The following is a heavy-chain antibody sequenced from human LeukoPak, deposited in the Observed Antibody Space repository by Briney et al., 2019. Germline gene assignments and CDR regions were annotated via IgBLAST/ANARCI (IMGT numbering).Heavy chain of an antibody. CDR2: IYYSGST. J-gene: IGHJ5*02. CDR3: AMGGNYLNWFDP. D-gene: IGHD1-7*01. V-gene: IGHV4-39*07. CDR1: GGSIVSDTYY. Sequence: SETLSLTCTVSGGSIVSDTYYWNWIRQPAGKGLEWIGSIYYSGSTYYNPSLKSRVTISVDTSKNQFSLKLSSVTAADTAVYYCAMGGNYLNWFDPWGQGTLVIVSS.